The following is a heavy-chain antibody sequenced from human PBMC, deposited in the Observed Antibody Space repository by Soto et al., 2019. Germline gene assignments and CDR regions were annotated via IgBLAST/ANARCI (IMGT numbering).Heavy chain of an antibody. Sequence: EVQLVESGGGLVQPGGSLRLSCAASGFTFSAYSMNWVRQAPGKGLEWLSYISNTGAHIYYADSVRGRFTISRDNAKNSLYLQMNSLTAEDTAVYYCVRERQFVRDFYYGMDVWGRGTTVTVSS. CDR1: GFTFSAYS. CDR2: ISNTGAHI. CDR3: VRERQFVRDFYYGMDV. V-gene: IGHV3-48*04. J-gene: IGHJ6*02. D-gene: IGHD6-6*01.